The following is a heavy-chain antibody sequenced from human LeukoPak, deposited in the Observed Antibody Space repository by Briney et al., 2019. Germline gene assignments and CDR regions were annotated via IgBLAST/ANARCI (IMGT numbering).Heavy chain of an antibody. CDR2: IGIDSGNT. J-gene: IGHJ4*01. V-gene: IGHV3-48*01. Sequence: GGSLRLSCAASGFTFSDYSMKWGRQAPGKGLEWSSYIGIDSGNTYYADSVKGRFTISGEKAKNALYLQMSSLRVEDTAVYYCARDYKYAFDNWGHGTLVTVSS. D-gene: IGHD5-24*01. CDR3: ARDYKYAFDN. CDR1: GFTFSDYS.